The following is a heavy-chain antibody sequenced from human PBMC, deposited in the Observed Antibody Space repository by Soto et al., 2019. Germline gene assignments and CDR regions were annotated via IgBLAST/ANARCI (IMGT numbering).Heavy chain of an antibody. CDR3: AREAGSGDYFDY. V-gene: IGHV4-31*03. Sequence: QVQLQESGPGLVKPSQTLSLTCTVSGGSIRSTGYFWTWIRQHLGKGLEWIGYIFYFGSPFHNPSLKSRVTISVDTSKNQCSLELSSVTAADTAVYYCAREAGSGDYFDYWGQGTLVTVSS. CDR1: GGSIRSTGYF. D-gene: IGHD1-26*01. J-gene: IGHJ4*02. CDR2: IFYFGSP.